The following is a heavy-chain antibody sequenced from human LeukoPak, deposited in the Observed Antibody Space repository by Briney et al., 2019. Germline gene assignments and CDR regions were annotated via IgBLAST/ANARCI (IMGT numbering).Heavy chain of an antibody. CDR1: GFIFSSYN. J-gene: IGHJ4*02. D-gene: IGHD3-10*01. CDR2: IYSGGST. V-gene: IGHV3-66*01. CDR3: AREVMVRGEYGFDY. Sequence: PGGSLRLSCAASGFIFSSYNMNWVRQAPGKGLEWVSVIYSGGSTHYADSVKGRFTISRDNSKNTLYLQMNSLRAEDTAVYYCAREVMVRGEYGFDYWGQGTLVTVSS.